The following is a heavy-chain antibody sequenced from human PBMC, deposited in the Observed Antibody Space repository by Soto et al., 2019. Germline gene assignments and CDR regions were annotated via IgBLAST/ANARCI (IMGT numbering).Heavy chain of an antibody. CDR1: GHTFTCYY. V-gene: IGHV1-46*01. CDR2: INPSGGST. CDR3: ARSGTTIYNWFDP. Sequence: ASVEVSCKASGHTFTCYYIHWVRQTPGQGLEWMGIINPSGGSTSYAQKFQGRVTMTRDTSTSTVYMELSSLRSEDTAVYYCARSGTTIYNWFDPWGQGTLVTVSS. J-gene: IGHJ5*02. D-gene: IGHD3-9*01.